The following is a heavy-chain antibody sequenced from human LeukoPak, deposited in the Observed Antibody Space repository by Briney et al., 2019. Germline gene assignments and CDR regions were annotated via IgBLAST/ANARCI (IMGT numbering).Heavy chain of an antibody. CDR1: GYTLTTYA. V-gene: IGHV5-51*01. D-gene: IGHD6-19*01. Sequence: ASVKVSCKASGYTLTTYAMNWVRQAPGQGLEWMGIIYPGDSDTRYSPSFQGQVTISADKSISTAYLQWSSLKASDTAMYYCARRPQWLAPGGFDYWGQGTLVTVSS. CDR3: ARRPQWLAPGGFDY. CDR2: IYPGDSDT. J-gene: IGHJ4*02.